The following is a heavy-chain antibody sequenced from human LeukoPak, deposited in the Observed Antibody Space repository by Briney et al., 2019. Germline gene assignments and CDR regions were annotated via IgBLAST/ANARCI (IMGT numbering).Heavy chain of an antibody. CDR1: GYRFTSYW. J-gene: IGHJ4*02. D-gene: IGHD5-12*01. CDR2: IYPGDSDT. V-gene: IGHV5-51*01. CDR3: ARRNVVATRGGPVDY. Sequence: GESLNISCQGSGYRFTSYWIGWVRQMPGKGLDWMGIIYPGDSDTRYSPSFQGQVTSPAHKSISTAYLQWTSLKATDTAMLYCARRNVVATRGGPVDYWGKGTLVSVSS.